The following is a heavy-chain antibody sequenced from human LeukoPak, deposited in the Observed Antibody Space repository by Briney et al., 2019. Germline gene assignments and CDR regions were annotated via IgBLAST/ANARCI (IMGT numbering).Heavy chain of an antibody. J-gene: IGHJ3*02. CDR2: MYYSGST. Sequence: SQTLSLTCTVSGVSISSDKYYWSWIRQRPGKGLEWIGYMYYSGSTSYNPSLKSRVSISLGTPKNQFSLKLTSVTAADTAVYYCATPYCGTISCLDVFDIWGQGTMVTVSS. D-gene: IGHD2-21*01. CDR3: ATPYCGTISCLDVFDI. V-gene: IGHV4-31*03. CDR1: GVSISSDKYY.